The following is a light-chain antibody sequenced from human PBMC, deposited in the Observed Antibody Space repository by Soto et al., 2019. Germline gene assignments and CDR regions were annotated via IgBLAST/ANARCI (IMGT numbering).Light chain of an antibody. CDR2: DVS. CDR1: SNDVGGYNY. J-gene: IGLJ1*01. V-gene: IGLV2-14*01. Sequence: QSALTQPASVSGSPGQSITISCTGTSNDVGGYNYVSWYQQYPDKAPTLIIYDVSNRPSGVSTRFSGSKSGNRASLTISGLQAEDEADYYCRSYTTTTTSCVFGTGTKVTVL. CDR3: RSYTTTTTSCV.